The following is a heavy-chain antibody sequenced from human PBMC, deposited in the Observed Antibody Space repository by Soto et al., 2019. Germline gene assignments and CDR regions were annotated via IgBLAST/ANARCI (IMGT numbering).Heavy chain of an antibody. J-gene: IGHJ4*02. D-gene: IGHD6-19*01. CDR1: GGSISSGGYS. CDR3: ARDGSGWAADDTYFDY. Sequence: QLQLQESGSGLVKPSQTLSLTCAVSGGSISSGGYSWNWIRQPPGKGLEWIGYIYHSGSTYYNPSLKGRVTISVDRSKNQLSLKLSSATAADTAAYYWARDGSGWAADDTYFDYWGQGTLVTVSS. V-gene: IGHV4-30-2*01. CDR2: IYHSGST.